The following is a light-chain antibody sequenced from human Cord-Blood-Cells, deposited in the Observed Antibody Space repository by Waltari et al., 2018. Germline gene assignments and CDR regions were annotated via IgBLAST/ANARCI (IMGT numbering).Light chain of an antibody. CDR1: NIGSKS. J-gene: IGLJ3*02. Sequence: SYVLTQPPSASVAPGTTARITCGGNNIGSKSVHLYQQKPGQAPVLVIYYDSDRPSGIPERFSGSNSGNTATLTISRVEAGDEADYYCQVWDSSSDHWVFGGGTKLTVL. CDR3: QVWDSSSDHWV. CDR2: YDS. V-gene: IGLV3-21*04.